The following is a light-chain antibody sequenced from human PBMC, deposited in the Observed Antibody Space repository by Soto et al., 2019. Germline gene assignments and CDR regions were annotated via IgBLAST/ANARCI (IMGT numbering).Light chain of an antibody. V-gene: IGLV2-14*01. J-gene: IGLJ1*01. Sequence: QSALTQPASVSGSPGQSITISCTGTSRDVGGYNYVSWYQQYPGKAPKLMIYGVTNRPSGVSNRFSGSKTGNTASLTISGLQAEDEAYYYCFSHRRGDSHVFATGTKVTVL. CDR2: GVT. CDR1: SRDVGGYNY. CDR3: FSHRRGDSHV.